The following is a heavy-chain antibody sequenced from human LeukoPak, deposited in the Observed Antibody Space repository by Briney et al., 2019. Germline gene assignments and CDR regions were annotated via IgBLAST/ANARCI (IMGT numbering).Heavy chain of an antibody. Sequence: ASVKVSCKASGGTFSSYAISWVRQAPGQGLEWMGGIIPIFGTANYAQKFQGRVTITTDESTSTAYMELSSLRSEDTAVYYCARGPDYHDSSGYLKYWGQGTLVTVSS. CDR3: ARGPDYHDSSGYLKY. CDR1: GGTFSSYA. D-gene: IGHD3-22*01. J-gene: IGHJ4*02. CDR2: IIPIFGTA. V-gene: IGHV1-69*05.